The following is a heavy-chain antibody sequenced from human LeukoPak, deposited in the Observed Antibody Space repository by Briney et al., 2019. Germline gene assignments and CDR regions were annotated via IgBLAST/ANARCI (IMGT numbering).Heavy chain of an antibody. D-gene: IGHD6-19*01. CDR3: AKGSGYSSSWRFDF. Sequence: GGSLRLSCAASGFTFSSYAMSWVRQAPGKGLEWVSAISGSGGSTYYADSVKGRFTISRDDSKNTFYLQMNSLRDEDTAIYYCAKGSGYSSSWRFDFWGQGTLVTVSS. CDR1: GFTFSSYA. CDR2: ISGSGGST. J-gene: IGHJ4*02. V-gene: IGHV3-23*01.